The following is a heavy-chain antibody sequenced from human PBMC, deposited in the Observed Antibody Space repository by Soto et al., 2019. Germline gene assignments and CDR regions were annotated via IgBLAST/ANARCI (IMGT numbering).Heavy chain of an antibody. V-gene: IGHV4-31*03. Sequence: SETLSLTCSVSGGSISSGGYYWSWIRQHPGQGLEWIGYIYYSGSTYYNPSLKSRVTISVGTSKNQFSLKLSSVTAADTAVYYCARAYRTAYYYDSSAYYYFKYFDPWGQGTLVTVSS. CDR1: GGSISSGGYY. CDR2: IYYSGST. D-gene: IGHD3-22*01. J-gene: IGHJ5*02. CDR3: ARAYRTAYYYDSSAYYYFKYFDP.